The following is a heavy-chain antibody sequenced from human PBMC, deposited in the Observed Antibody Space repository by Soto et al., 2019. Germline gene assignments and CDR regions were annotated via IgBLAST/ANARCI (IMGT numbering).Heavy chain of an antibody. Sequence: QVQLVQSGAEVKKPGSSVKVSCKASGGTFSSYAVSCVRQAPGQGLEWWGGIIPIFGTANYAQKFQGRVTISADESTSTAYMELSSLRSEDTAVYYWASRATLYTVVPPLHYYSGMDVWGQGTTVTVSS. CDR2: IIPIFGTA. CDR1: GGTFSSYA. CDR3: ASRATLYTVVPPLHYYSGMDV. J-gene: IGHJ6*02. V-gene: IGHV1-69*01. D-gene: IGHD2-2*02.